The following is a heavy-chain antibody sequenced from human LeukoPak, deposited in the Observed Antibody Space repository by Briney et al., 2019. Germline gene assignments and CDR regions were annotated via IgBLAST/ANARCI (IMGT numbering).Heavy chain of an antibody. Sequence: PSETLSLTCTVSGGSISSSSYYWGWIRQPPGKGLEWIGSIYYSGSTYYNPSLKSRVTISVDTSKNQFSLKLSSVTAADTAVYYCARQEFGVVIRLRAFDIWGQGTMVTVSS. CDR1: GGSISSSSYY. CDR3: ARQEFGVVIRLRAFDI. J-gene: IGHJ3*02. CDR2: IYYSGST. D-gene: IGHD3-3*01. V-gene: IGHV4-39*01.